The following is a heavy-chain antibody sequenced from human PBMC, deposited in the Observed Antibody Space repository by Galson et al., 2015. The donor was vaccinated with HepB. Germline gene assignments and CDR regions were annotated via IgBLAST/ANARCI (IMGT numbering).Heavy chain of an antibody. D-gene: IGHD3-10*01. J-gene: IGHJ4*02. CDR3: ARDMEGPIQYYFDY. CDR1: GFTFSSYW. CDR2: IKQDGSEK. V-gene: IGHV3-7*03. Sequence: SLRLSCAASGFTFSSYWMSWVRQAPGKGLEWVANIKQDGSEKYYVDSVKGRFTISRDNAKNSLYLQMNSLRAEDTAVYYCARDMEGPIQYYFDYWGQGTLVTVSS.